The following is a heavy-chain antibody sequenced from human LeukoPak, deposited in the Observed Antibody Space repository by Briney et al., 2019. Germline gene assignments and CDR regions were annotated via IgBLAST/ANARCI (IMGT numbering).Heavy chain of an antibody. CDR3: ARLRIMITFGGVNWFDP. V-gene: IGHV1-46*01. D-gene: IGHD3-16*01. Sequence: ASVKVSCKASGYTFTSKYMHWVRQAPGQGLEWMGIINPSGGRTSYAQKFQGRVTMTRDMSTSTVYMELSSLKSDDTAVYYCARLRIMITFGGVNWFDPWGQGTLVTVSS. J-gene: IGHJ5*02. CDR2: INPSGGRT. CDR1: GYTFTSKY.